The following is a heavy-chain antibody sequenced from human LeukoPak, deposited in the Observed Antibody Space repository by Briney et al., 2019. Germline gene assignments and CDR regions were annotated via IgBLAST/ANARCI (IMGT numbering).Heavy chain of an antibody. Sequence: SETLSLTCTVSGGSISSRGYYWVWIRQPPGKGLEWIGNIYYSGSTYYNPTLKSRVTISLDTSKNQFSLKLSSVTAADTAVYFCARHKGDSSSADYWGQGTLVTVSS. CDR3: ARHKGDSSSADY. J-gene: IGHJ4*02. CDR1: GGSISSRGYY. CDR2: IYYSGST. V-gene: IGHV4-39*01. D-gene: IGHD6-6*01.